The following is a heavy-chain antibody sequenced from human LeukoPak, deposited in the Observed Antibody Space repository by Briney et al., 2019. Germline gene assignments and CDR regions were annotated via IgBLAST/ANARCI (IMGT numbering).Heavy chain of an antibody. V-gene: IGHV1-24*01. Sequence: GASVKVSCKVSGYTLTELSMHWVRQAPGKGLEWMGGFDPEDGETIYAQKFQGRVTMTEDTSTDTAYMELSSLRSEDPAVYYCATFDYGDYDSFNYWGQGTLVTVSS. D-gene: IGHD4-17*01. CDR3: ATFDYGDYDSFNY. CDR2: FDPEDGET. J-gene: IGHJ4*02. CDR1: GYTLTELS.